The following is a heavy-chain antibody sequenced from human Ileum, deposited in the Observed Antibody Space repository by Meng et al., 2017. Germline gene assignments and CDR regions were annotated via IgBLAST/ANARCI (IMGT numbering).Heavy chain of an antibody. CDR1: GFTFSDHI. CDR2: ISGDDSII. D-gene: IGHD3/OR15-3a*01. CDR3: ARTVDSSLDC. Sequence: GESLKISCAASGFTFSDHIMSWIRQAPGKGLEWISCISGDDSIIYYADSVKGRFTISRDNARKSLYLQMNSLRAEDTAVYYCARTVDSSLDCWGQGTLVTVSS. V-gene: IGHV3-11*01. J-gene: IGHJ4*02.